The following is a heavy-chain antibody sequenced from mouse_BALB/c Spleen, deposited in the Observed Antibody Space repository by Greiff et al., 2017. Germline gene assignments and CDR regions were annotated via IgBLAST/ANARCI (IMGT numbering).Heavy chain of an antibody. CDR2: ISDGGSYT. D-gene: IGHD2-4*01. J-gene: IGHJ4*01. Sequence: EVKLVESGGGLVKPGGSLKLSCAASGFTFSDYYMSWVRQTPEKRLEWVATISDGGSYTYYPDSVKGRFTISRDNAKNNLYLQMSSLKSEDTAMYYCARGGYDYLYAMDYWGQGTSVTVSS. CDR1: GFTFSDYY. CDR3: ARGGYDYLYAMDY. V-gene: IGHV5-4*02.